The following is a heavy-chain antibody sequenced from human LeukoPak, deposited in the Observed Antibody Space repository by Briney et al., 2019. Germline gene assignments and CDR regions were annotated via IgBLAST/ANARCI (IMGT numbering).Heavy chain of an antibody. CDR1: GFSVTTYA. J-gene: IGHJ4*02. CDR2: INKNGDRT. D-gene: IGHD7-27*01. CDR3: VSDRWGSIYY. V-gene: IGHV3-64D*06. Sequence: AGGSLRLSCSVSGFSVTTYAMHWVRQAPGKGLEYVAIINKNGDRTYYADSAKGRFTIPRDNSKNTLYLQMSSLRVEDTAVYYCVSDRWGSIYYWGRGTLVTVSS.